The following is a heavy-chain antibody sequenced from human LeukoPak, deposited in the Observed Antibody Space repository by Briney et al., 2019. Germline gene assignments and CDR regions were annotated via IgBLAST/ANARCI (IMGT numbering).Heavy chain of an antibody. V-gene: IGHV3-21*01. CDR1: GFTFSSYS. D-gene: IGHD3-10*01. CDR2: ISSSISYI. J-gene: IGHJ4*02. CDR3: ARSGPTYGSGSYVHVY. Sequence: PGGSLRLSCAASGFTFSSYSMNWVRQAPGKGLEWVSSISSSISYIYYADSVKGRFTISRDNAKNSLYLQMNSLRAEDTAVYYCARSGPTYGSGSYVHVYWGQGTLVTVSS.